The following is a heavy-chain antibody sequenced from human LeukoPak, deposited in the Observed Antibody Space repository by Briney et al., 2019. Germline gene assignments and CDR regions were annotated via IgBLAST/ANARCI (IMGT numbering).Heavy chain of an antibody. CDR2: INPSGGST. CDR3: ARSSGRSPNRDYMDV. J-gene: IGHJ6*03. D-gene: IGHD1-14*01. CDR1: GYMFSIND. V-gene: IGHV1-46*01. Sequence: ASVKVSCKASGYMFSINDMHWVRQAPGQGLEWMGIINPSGGSTRYAQKFQGRVIMTRDTSTSTVDMELSSLRSEDTAVYYCARSSGRSPNRDYMDVWGKGTTVIISS.